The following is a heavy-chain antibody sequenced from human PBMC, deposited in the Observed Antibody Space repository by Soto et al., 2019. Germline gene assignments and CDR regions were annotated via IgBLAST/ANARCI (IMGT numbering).Heavy chain of an antibody. J-gene: IGHJ4*02. CDR1: GGSFSAYY. Sequence: SETLSLTCAVYGGSFSAYYWRWIRQPPGKGLEWVGEINHSGGTSYNPSLKSRVTISVDTSKSQFSLKLTSVTASDRAVYYCARGSVDTVDSSGFYDYWGQGTPVTVSS. CDR3: ARGSVDTVDSSGFYDY. CDR2: INHSGGT. V-gene: IGHV4-34*01. D-gene: IGHD3-22*01.